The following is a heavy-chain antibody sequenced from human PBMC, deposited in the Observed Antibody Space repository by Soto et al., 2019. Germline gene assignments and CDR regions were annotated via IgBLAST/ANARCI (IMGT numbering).Heavy chain of an antibody. CDR3: AREQVPTLDYYGMDV. J-gene: IGHJ6*02. CDR1: GGSISSVDYY. CDR2: IYHTGST. V-gene: IGHV4-31*03. Sequence: QVQLQESAPGLVKPSQTLSLTCTVSGGSISSVDYYWNWIRQLPGKGLEWIGYIYHTGSTYYNPSLKNRLLILVDTSKNQFSLRLTALTAADTAVYYCAREQVPTLDYYGMDVWGQGTTVPVSS.